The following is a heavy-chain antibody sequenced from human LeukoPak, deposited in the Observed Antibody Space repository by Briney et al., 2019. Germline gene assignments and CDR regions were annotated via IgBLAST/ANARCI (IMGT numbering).Heavy chain of an antibody. V-gene: IGHV3-23*01. CDR2: ISGSGGST. CDR3: AKDSDYYGSGSYYDY. Sequence: GGSLRLSCAASGFTFSSYAMSWVRQAPGKGLEWVSVISGSGGSTDYADSVKGRSTISRDNSKNTLYLQMNSLRAEDTAVYYCAKDSDYYGSGSYYDYWGQGTLVTVSS. D-gene: IGHD3-10*01. J-gene: IGHJ4*02. CDR1: GFTFSSYA.